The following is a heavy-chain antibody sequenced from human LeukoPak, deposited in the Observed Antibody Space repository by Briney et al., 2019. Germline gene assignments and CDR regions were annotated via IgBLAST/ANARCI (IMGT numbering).Heavy chain of an antibody. CDR1: GGSISNYY. CDR3: ARSYSSSTDLLDY. D-gene: IGHD6-13*01. V-gene: IGHV4-4*07. CDR2: IYTSGST. J-gene: IGHJ4*02. Sequence: PSETLSLTCTVSGGSISNYYWSWIRQPAGKGLEWIGRIYTSGSTNYNPSLKSRVTMSVDTSKNQFSLKLSSVTAADTAVYYCARSYSSSTDLLDYWGQGTLVTVSS.